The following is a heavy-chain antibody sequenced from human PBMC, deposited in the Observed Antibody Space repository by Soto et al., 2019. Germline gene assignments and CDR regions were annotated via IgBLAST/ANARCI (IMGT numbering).Heavy chain of an antibody. Sequence: PSETLSLTCTVSGGSISSGDYYWSWIRQPPGKGLEWIGYIYYSGSTYYNPSLKSRVTISVDTSKNQFSLKLSSVTAADTAVYYCARERFITGTAGKSFFDYWGQGTLVTVSS. CDR1: GGSISSGDYY. V-gene: IGHV4-30-4*01. J-gene: IGHJ4*02. D-gene: IGHD1-20*01. CDR2: IYYSGST. CDR3: ARERFITGTAGKSFFDY.